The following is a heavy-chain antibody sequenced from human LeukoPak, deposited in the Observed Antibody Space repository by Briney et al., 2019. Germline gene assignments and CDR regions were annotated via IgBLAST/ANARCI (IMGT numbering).Heavy chain of an antibody. J-gene: IGHJ4*02. V-gene: IGHV1-18*01. CDR1: GYTFTSYG. Sequence: ASVKVSCKASGYTFTSYGISWVRQAPGQGLEWMGWISAHNGNTNYAQKLQGRVTMTTDTSTSTAYMELRSLRSDDTAVYYCARVTFATVTANFDYWGQGTLVTVSS. CDR3: ARVTFATVTANFDY. D-gene: IGHD4-17*01. CDR2: ISAHNGNT.